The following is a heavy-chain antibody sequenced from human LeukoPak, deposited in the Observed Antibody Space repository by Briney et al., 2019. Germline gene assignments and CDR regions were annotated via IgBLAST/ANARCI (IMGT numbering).Heavy chain of an antibody. Sequence: AGRSLRLSCVGSGFSLDDYAMHWVRQVPGKGLEWVSSISWDSGNQAYTDSVEGRFTISRDNDKNSLYLQMNSLRPEDTALYYCVKDMGFDLLKDAFHVWGQGTLVTVSS. J-gene: IGHJ3*01. V-gene: IGHV3-9*01. CDR1: GFSLDDYA. CDR3: VKDMGFDLLKDAFHV. CDR2: ISWDSGNQ. D-gene: IGHD3-9*01.